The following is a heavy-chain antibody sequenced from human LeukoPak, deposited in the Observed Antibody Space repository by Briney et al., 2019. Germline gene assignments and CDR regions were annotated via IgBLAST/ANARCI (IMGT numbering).Heavy chain of an antibody. Sequence: SVKVSCKASGGTFSTYAISWLRQAPGQGLESMGSIIPILGITNYAQKFQGRVTITADKSTTTASMELSSLRSEDTAVYYCARGGYCSSTSCPFDFWGQGTLVTVSS. V-gene: IGHV1-69*04. CDR2: IIPILGIT. CDR1: GGTFSTYA. CDR3: ARGGYCSSTSCPFDF. D-gene: IGHD2-2*01. J-gene: IGHJ4*02.